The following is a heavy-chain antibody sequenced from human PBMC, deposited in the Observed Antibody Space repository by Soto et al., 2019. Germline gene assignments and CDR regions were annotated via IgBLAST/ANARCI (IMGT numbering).Heavy chain of an antibody. CDR2: IWYDGSNK. CDR1: GFTFSSYG. V-gene: IGHV3-33*01. D-gene: IGHD6-19*01. Sequence: PGGSLRLSCAASGFTFSSYGMHWVRQAPGKGLEWVAVIWYDGSNKYYADSVKGRFTSSRDNSKNTLYLQMNSLRAEDMVVFFCVRESQSSGWPDTYFDYWGQGTLVTVSS. J-gene: IGHJ4*02. CDR3: VRESQSSGWPDTYFDY.